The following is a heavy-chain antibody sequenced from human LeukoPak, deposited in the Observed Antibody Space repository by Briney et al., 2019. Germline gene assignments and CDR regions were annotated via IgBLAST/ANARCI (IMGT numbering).Heavy chain of an antibody. J-gene: IGHJ4*02. CDR3: AREGGYDQIDC. V-gene: IGHV4-59*01. CDR2: IYYSGST. D-gene: IGHD5-12*01. Sequence: PSETLSLTCTVSGGSISSYYWSWIRQPPGKGLEWIGYIYYSGSTNYNPSLKSRVTISVDTSKNQFSLKLSSVTAADTAVYYCAREGGYDQIDCWGQGTLVTVSS. CDR1: GGSISSYY.